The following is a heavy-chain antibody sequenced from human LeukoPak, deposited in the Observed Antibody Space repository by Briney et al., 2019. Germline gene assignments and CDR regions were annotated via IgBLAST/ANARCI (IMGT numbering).Heavy chain of an antibody. D-gene: IGHD3-10*01. CDR1: GYTLTELS. CDR3: ATEGKMVRGVYTDY. J-gene: IGHJ4*02. CDR2: FDPEDGET. Sequence: GASVKVSCKVSGYTLTELSMHWVRQAPGKGLEWMGRFDPEDGETIYAQKFQGRVTMTADTSTDTVYMELSSLRSEDTAVYYCATEGKMVRGVYTDYRGQGTLVTVSS. V-gene: IGHV1-24*01.